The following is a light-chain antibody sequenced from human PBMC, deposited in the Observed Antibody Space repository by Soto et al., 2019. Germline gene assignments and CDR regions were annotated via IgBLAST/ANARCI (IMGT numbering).Light chain of an antibody. Sequence: QSVLTQPASVSGSPGQSITISCTGTSSDVGGYNCVSWYQQHPGKAPKLMICDVSNRPSGVSSRFSGSKSGNTASLTISGLQAEDEADYYCSSHTSSSTLVFVTGTKVTV. J-gene: IGLJ1*01. CDR3: SSHTSSSTLV. CDR2: DVS. CDR1: SSDVGGYNC. V-gene: IGLV2-14*01.